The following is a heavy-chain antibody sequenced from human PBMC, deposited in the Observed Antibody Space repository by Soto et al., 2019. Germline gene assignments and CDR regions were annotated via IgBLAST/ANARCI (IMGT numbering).Heavy chain of an antibody. CDR3: ARSRAAGDFDY. Sequence: EGSLRLSCAASGFTVSSNYMSWVRQAPGKGLEWVSVIYSGGSTYYADSVKGRFTISRDNSKNTLYLQMNSLRAEDTAVYYCARSRAAGDFDYWGQGTLVTVSS. CDR2: IYSGGST. D-gene: IGHD6-13*01. CDR1: GFTVSSNY. V-gene: IGHV3-53*01. J-gene: IGHJ4*02.